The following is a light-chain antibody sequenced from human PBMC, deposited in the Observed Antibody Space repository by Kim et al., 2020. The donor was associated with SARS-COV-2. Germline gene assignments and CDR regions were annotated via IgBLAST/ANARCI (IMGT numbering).Light chain of an antibody. V-gene: IGLV3-1*01. CDR1: KLGDKY. J-gene: IGLJ2*01. CDR2: QDT. Sequence: SYELTQPPSVSVSPGQTASITCSGDKLGDKYASWYQQKPGQSPVLVVYQDTKRPSGIPERFSGSNSGNTDTLTISGPRAMEDADYYCQTWDSSSCQVVFG. CDR3: QTWDSSSCQVV.